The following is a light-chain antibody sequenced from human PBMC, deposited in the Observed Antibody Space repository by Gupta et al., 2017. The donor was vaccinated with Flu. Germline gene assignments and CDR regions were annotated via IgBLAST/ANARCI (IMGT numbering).Light chain of an antibody. V-gene: IGKV1-39*01. CDR2: AAS. CDR1: QSINTS. Sequence: DLQMTQSPSSLSASLGDRVTITCRASQSINTSLNWYQQKAGKVPKLLVYAASSLQSGVPSRFSGSGSETDFTLTISRLQPEDFATYDCQQRYSPPQWTFGQGTKVEV. J-gene: IGKJ1*01. CDR3: QQRYSPPQWT.